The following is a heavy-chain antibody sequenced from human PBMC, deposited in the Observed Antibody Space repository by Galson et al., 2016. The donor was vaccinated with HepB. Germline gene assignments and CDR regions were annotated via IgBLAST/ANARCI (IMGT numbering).Heavy chain of an antibody. J-gene: IGHJ4*02. CDR2: IYSSGST. CDR3: ARDSWYSSAWYGFDS. Sequence: SETLSLTCTASGGSVSSGTYYWSWIRLPPGKGLECIGYIYSSGSTKYNPSPESRVTISVDTSKNQFSLKLSSVTAADTAVYYCARDSWYSSAWYGFDSWGQGTLVTVSS. D-gene: IGHD6-13*01. V-gene: IGHV4-61*01. CDR1: GGSVSSGTYY.